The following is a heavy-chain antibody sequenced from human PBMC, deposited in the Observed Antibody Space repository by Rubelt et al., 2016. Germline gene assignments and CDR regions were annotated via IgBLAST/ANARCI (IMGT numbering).Heavy chain of an antibody. D-gene: IGHD6-13*01. CDR3: ARVKQQLVLWTGFDAFDI. Sequence: EVQLVESGGGLVQPGGSLRLSCAASGFTFSSYWMSWVRQAPGKGLEWVANIKQDGSEKYYVDSVKGRFTISRDNAKTSLYLQMNSLRAEDTAVYYCARVKQQLVLWTGFDAFDIWGQGTMVTVSS. J-gene: IGHJ3*02. CDR2: IKQDGSEK. V-gene: IGHV3-7*05. CDR1: GFTFSSYW.